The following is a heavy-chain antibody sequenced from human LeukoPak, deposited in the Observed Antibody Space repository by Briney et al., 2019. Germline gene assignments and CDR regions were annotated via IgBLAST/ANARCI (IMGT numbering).Heavy chain of an antibody. CDR3: ARSPHALWFGGGAFDY. CDR1: GFNVSAKS. J-gene: IGHJ4*02. CDR2: IYSTGIT. Sequence: PGGSLRVSCAASGFNVSAKSMSWVRQTPEKGLEWVSVIYSTGITAYADSVKGRFSISRDNSKNILALQMNSLRVEDNVVYNCARSPHALWFGGGAFDYWGQGTLVTVSS. D-gene: IGHD3-10*01. V-gene: IGHV3-53*01.